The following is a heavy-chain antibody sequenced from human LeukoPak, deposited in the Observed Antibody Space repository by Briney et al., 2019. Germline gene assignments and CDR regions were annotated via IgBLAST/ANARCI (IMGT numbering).Heavy chain of an antibody. CDR3: ARGQTQVWYEPFDY. D-gene: IGHD3-10*01. Sequence: GGSLRLSCAASGFTFSSYAMHWVRQAPGKGLEWVVVISYDGSNKYYADSVKGRFTISRDNSKNTLYLQMNSLRAEDTAVYYCARGQTQVWYEPFDYWGQGTLVTVSS. CDR1: GFTFSSYA. CDR2: ISYDGSNK. V-gene: IGHV3-30-3*01. J-gene: IGHJ4*02.